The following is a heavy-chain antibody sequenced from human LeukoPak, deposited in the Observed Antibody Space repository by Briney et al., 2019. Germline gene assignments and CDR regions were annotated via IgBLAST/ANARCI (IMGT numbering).Heavy chain of an antibody. D-gene: IGHD6-13*01. CDR1: GFTFSDYY. V-gene: IGHV3-23*01. Sequence: GGSLRLSCAASGFTFSDYYMSWVRQAPGKGLEWVSAISGSGGNTYYADSVKGRFTIPKDNSKNTVYLQMSSLRVDDTAVYYCAKAASSSWPSYYYGMDVWGQGTTVTVSS. J-gene: IGHJ6*02. CDR2: ISGSGGNT. CDR3: AKAASSSWPSYYYGMDV.